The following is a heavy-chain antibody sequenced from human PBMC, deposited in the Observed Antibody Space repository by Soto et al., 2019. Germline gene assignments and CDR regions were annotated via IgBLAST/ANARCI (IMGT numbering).Heavy chain of an antibody. D-gene: IGHD3-3*01. CDR1: GGSISSGGSY. V-gene: IGHV4-31*03. CDR2: IFYSDSF. CDR3: ARAPETPPIFGVVRPYFFDF. J-gene: IGHJ4*02. Sequence: QVQLQESGPGLVKSSQTLSLTCTVSGGSISSGGSYWSWIRQRPGKGQEWIGYIFYSDSFYYTPSLKGRVVILADTSKNQFTLKLSSVTDADTAVYYCARAPETPPIFGVVRPYFFDFWGQGTLVTVSS.